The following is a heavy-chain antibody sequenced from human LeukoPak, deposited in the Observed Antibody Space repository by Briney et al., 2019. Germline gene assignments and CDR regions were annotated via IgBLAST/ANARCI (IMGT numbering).Heavy chain of an antibody. V-gene: IGHV1-18*01. CDR2: ISAYNGNT. J-gene: IGHJ4*02. D-gene: IGHD3-22*01. CDR1: GYTFTSYG. Sequence: GASVKVSCKASGYTFTSYGISWVRQAPGQGLEWMXWISAYNGNTNYAQKLQGRVTMTTDTSTSTAYMELRSLRSDDTAVYYCARDLSLVVSNPLDYWGQGTLVTVSS. CDR3: ARDLSLVVSNPLDY.